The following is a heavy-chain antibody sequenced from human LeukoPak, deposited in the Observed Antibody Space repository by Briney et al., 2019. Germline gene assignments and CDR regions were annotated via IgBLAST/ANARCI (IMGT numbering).Heavy chain of an antibody. V-gene: IGHV3-48*01. CDR1: GFTFSSYS. CDR2: ISSSSSTI. Sequence: PGGSLRLSCAASGFTFSSYSMNWVRQAPGKGLEWVSYISSSSSTIYYADSVKGRFTISRDNAKNSQYLQMNSLRAEDTAVYYCAREDRGYSYGHDYWGQGTLVTVSS. J-gene: IGHJ4*02. CDR3: AREDRGYSYGHDY. D-gene: IGHD5-18*01.